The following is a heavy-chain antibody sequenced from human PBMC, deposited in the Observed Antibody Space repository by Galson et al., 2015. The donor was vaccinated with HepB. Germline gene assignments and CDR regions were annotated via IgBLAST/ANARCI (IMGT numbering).Heavy chain of an antibody. CDR3: ASAYYASGNYGYYYLYYMDV. J-gene: IGHJ6*03. CDR1: GGTFSNHA. CDR2: IIPIFGTA. V-gene: IGHV1-69*13. Sequence: SVKVSCKASGGTFSNHAISWVRQAPGQGLEWMGGIIPIFGTANYAQKFQGRVTITADESTSTAYMELSSLRSEDTAVYYCASAYYASGNYGYYYLYYMDVWGKGTTVTVSS. D-gene: IGHD3-10*01.